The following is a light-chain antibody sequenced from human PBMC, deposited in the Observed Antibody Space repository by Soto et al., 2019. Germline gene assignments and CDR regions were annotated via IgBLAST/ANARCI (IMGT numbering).Light chain of an antibody. J-gene: IGKJ3*01. Sequence: IQLTQYPSSLSASVGDRVTITCRASQGISSYLAWYQQKPGKAPKLLIYAASTLQSGVPSRFSGSGSGADSTLTISSLRPKDFATYYCQQLNSYPRTFGPGTKVYIK. CDR1: QGISSY. V-gene: IGKV1-9*01. CDR2: AAS. CDR3: QQLNSYPRT.